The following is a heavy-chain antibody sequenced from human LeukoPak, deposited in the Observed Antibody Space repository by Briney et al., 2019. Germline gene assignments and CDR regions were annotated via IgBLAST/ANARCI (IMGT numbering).Heavy chain of an antibody. CDR3: AKGHTSLAP. V-gene: IGHV3-7*01. Sequence: PGGSLRLSCAASGFSFTTSRMSWVRQAPGKGLEWVASIEQDGSEKYYVDSVKGRFTISRDNAKNSLFLQMNSLRAEDTAVYYCAKGHTSLAPGGQGALVTVSS. CDR1: GFSFTTSR. D-gene: IGHD5-18*01. CDR2: IEQDGSEK. J-gene: IGHJ4*02.